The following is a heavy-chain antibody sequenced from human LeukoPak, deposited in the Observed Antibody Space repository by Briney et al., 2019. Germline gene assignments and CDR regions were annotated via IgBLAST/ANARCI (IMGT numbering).Heavy chain of an antibody. CDR2: IKQDGSEK. J-gene: IGHJ4*02. V-gene: IGHV3-7*01. D-gene: IGHD5-18*01. CDR3: ARDQTSSYGYFGVRRIGYYFDY. Sequence: PGGALRLSCAASGFTFSSYWMSWVRQAPGKGVEGVAHIKQDGSEKVSVASNKAIFTISRENAKNSLYLQMTSLRAGDTAVYYCARDQTSSYGYFGVRRIGYYFDYWGQGTLVTVSS. CDR1: GFTFSSYW.